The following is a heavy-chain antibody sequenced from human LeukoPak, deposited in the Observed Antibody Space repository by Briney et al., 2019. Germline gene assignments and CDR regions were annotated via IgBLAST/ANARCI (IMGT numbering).Heavy chain of an antibody. CDR2: VRQDGNQK. J-gene: IGHJ5*02. D-gene: IGHD6-13*01. Sequence: PGGSLRLSCAASGFTFSSYWMTWVRQAPGKGLEWVASVRQDGNQKYYVDSVKGRFTISRDNAMNSLYLQMNSLRAEDTAVYYCARDAAGYDHWGQGTLVTVSS. CDR3: ARDAAGYDH. CDR1: GFTFSSYW. V-gene: IGHV3-7*01.